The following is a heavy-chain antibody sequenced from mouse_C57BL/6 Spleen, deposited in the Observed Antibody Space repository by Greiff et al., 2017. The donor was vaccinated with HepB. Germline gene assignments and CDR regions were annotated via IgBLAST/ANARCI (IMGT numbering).Heavy chain of an antibody. CDR1: GYTFTSYW. CDR2: IYPGSGST. J-gene: IGHJ2*01. CDR3: ARGGLYYDYDGFYFDY. Sequence: VKLQQPGAELVKPGASVKMSCKASGYTFTSYWITWVKQRPGQGLEWIGDIYPGSGSTNYNEKFKSKATLTVDTSSSTAYMQLSSLTSEDSAVYYCARGGLYYDYDGFYFDYWGQGTTLTVSS. D-gene: IGHD2-4*01. V-gene: IGHV1-55*01.